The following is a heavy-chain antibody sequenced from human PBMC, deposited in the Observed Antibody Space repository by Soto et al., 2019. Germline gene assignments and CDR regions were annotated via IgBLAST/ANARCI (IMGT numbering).Heavy chain of an antibody. CDR1: GGTFSNYP. CDR2: IFPLTDIP. J-gene: IGHJ4*02. CDR3: ARGPLVVLNYFES. Sequence: QVQLVQSGTEVKKPGSSVKVSCKASGGTFSNYPINWVRQAPGQGLEWMGSIFPLTDIPDYAQNFQARLTISADKSTSTAYMEWSSLTSDDTAMYFCARGPLVVLNYFESWGQGTLVTVSS. V-gene: IGHV1-69*02.